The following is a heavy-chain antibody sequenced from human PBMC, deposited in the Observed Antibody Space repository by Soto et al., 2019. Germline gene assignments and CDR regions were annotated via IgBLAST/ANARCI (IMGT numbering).Heavy chain of an antibody. V-gene: IGHV3-15*07. Sequence: EVQLVECGGGLVKPGRSLTLSCAASGFTFTYAWMNWVRQAPGTGLEWVGRIKSKTAGGTTDYTAPVKGRFTISRDDSKNTLFLQMNSLKAEDTAVYYCATDGGAWGQGTLVTVSS. D-gene: IGHD3-10*01. J-gene: IGHJ5*02. CDR1: GFTFTYAW. CDR3: ATDGGA. CDR2: IKSKTAGGTT.